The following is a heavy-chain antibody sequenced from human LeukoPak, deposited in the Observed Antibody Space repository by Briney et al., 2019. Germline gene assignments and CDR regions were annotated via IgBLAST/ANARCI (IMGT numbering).Heavy chain of an antibody. V-gene: IGHV4-34*01. CDR3: ARVKDPGGYYYYYYMDI. Sequence: PSETLSLTCVVYGGSFSGYYWSWIRQPPGKGLEWIGSIYHSGSTYYNPSLKSRVTISVDTSKNQFSLKLSSVTAADTAVYYCARVKDPGGYYYYYYMDIWGKGNTVTVSS. CDR2: IYHSGST. D-gene: IGHD3-16*01. CDR1: GGSFSGYY. J-gene: IGHJ6*03.